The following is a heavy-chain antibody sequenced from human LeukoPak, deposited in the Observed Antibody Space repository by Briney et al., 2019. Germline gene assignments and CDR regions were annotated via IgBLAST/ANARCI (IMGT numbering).Heavy chain of an antibody. CDR2: INPNSGGT. D-gene: IGHD4/OR15-4a*01. CDR3: ARAAGGAPGDY. J-gene: IGHJ4*02. V-gene: IGHV1-2*02. CDR1: GYTFTGYY. Sequence: ASVKVSCKPSGYTFTGYYMHWVRQAPGQGPEWMGWINPNSGGTSYAQKFQGRVTLTRDTSISTAYMELSGLRSDDTAMYYCARAAGGAPGDYWGQGTLVTVSS.